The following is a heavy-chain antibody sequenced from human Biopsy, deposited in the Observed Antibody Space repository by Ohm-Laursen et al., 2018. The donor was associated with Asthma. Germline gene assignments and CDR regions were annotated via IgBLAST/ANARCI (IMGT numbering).Heavy chain of an antibody. Sequence: SVKVSCKASGGTFRTYAFNWVRQAPGQGLEWMGGIIPMYGVPKVAQRFQGRVTITADESTSTAYMEMSSLRSEDTAVYYCARVDAIMISGDFYFYSGFDLWGQGTTVRVSS. CDR3: ARVDAIMISGDFYFYSGFDL. J-gene: IGHJ6*02. CDR1: GGTFRTYA. D-gene: IGHD3-16*01. CDR2: IIPMYGVP. V-gene: IGHV1-69*13.